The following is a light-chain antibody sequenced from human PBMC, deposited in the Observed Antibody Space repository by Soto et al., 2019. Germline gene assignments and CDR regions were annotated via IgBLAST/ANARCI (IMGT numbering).Light chain of an antibody. J-gene: IGKJ1*01. CDR2: GTS. CDR1: QNVGSMS. CDR3: QMYCSSPRP. V-gene: IGKV3-20*01. Sequence: IVLTQSPGTLSLSPGERASLSGRASQNVGSMSLAWYQQNPGQARRLLIYGTSNRATGIPDRFSGSGSGPALRLTISILEPGDRAVEYCQMYCSSPRPFVQGTKVQIK.